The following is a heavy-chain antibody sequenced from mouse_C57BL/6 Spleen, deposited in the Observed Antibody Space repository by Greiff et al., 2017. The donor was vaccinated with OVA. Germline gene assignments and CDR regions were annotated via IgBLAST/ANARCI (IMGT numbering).Heavy chain of an antibody. CDR2: IHPSDSDT. V-gene: IGHV1-74*01. Sequence: QVQLKQPGAELVKPGASVKVSCKASGYTFTSYWMHWVKQRPGQGLEWIGRIHPSDSDTNYNQKFKGKATLTVDKSSSTAYMQLSSLTSEDSAVYYCAISYSKGDYAMDYWGQGTSVTVSS. D-gene: IGHD2-5*01. J-gene: IGHJ4*01. CDR1: GYTFTSYW. CDR3: AISYSKGDYAMDY.